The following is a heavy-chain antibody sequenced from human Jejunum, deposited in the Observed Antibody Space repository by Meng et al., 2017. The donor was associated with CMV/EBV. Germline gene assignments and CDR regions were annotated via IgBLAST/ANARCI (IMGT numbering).Heavy chain of an antibody. CDR1: GFTFTNYW. Sequence: GFTFTNYWMSCARQAPGKGLEWVANIDQDGRDKFYVDSVKGRFTISRDNAKNSLYLQMDSLRAEDTAVYYCARDMVWGDPNSFDAWGQGTLVTVSS. V-gene: IGHV3-7*01. D-gene: IGHD3-10*01. CDR2: IDQDGRDK. CDR3: ARDMVWGDPNSFDA. J-gene: IGHJ5*02.